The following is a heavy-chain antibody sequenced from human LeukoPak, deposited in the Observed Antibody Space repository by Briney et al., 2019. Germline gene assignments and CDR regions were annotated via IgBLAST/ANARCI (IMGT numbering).Heavy chain of an antibody. Sequence: GESLKISCKGSGYSFTSYWIGWVRQMPGKGLEWMGIIYPGDSDTRYSPSFQGQVTISADKSISTAYLQWSSLKASDTAMYYCVTTPFFGVGRAGMDVWGQGTTVTVSS. V-gene: IGHV5-51*01. CDR1: GYSFTSYW. CDR2: IYPGDSDT. J-gene: IGHJ6*02. D-gene: IGHD3-3*01. CDR3: VTTPFFGVGRAGMDV.